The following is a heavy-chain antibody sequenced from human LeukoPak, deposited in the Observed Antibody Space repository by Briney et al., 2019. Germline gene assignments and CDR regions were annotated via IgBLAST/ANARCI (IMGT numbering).Heavy chain of an antibody. D-gene: IGHD3-10*01. V-gene: IGHV1-18*01. J-gene: IGHJ4*02. CDR1: GFSFTSYG. CDR2: ITTYNGNT. CDR3: ARGDGEF. Sequence: ASVKVSCKASGFSFTSYGISWVRQAPGQGLEWMGWITTYNGNTNYAQKLQGRVTMTTDTSTSTAYMELRSMRADDTAVYDCARGDGEFCGQGSLVTVSS.